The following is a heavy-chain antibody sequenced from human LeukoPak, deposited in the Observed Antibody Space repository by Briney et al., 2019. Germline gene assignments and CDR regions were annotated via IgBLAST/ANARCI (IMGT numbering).Heavy chain of an antibody. CDR2: FDPEDGET. Sequence: ASVKVSCKVSGYTLTELSMHWVRQAPGKGLEWMGGFDPEDGETIYAQKFQGRVTMTEDTSTSTAYMELRSLRSDDTAVYYCARDGIGDHFWSLFDYWGQGTLVTVSS. J-gene: IGHJ4*02. V-gene: IGHV1-24*01. CDR1: GYTLTELS. CDR3: ARDGIGDHFWSLFDY. D-gene: IGHD3-3*02.